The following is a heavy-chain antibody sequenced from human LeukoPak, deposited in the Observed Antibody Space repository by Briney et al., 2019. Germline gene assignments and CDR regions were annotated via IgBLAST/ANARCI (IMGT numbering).Heavy chain of an antibody. CDR2: IIPILGIA. D-gene: IGHD2-2*01. CDR1: GGTFSSYA. V-gene: IGHV1-69*04. CDR3: ARDQSDCSSTSCYLDY. Sequence: SVEVSCKASGGTFSSYAISWVRQAPGQGLEWMGRIIPILGIANYAQKFQGRVTITADKSTSTAYMELSSLRSEDTAVYYCARDQSDCSSTSCYLDYWGQGTLVTVSS. J-gene: IGHJ4*02.